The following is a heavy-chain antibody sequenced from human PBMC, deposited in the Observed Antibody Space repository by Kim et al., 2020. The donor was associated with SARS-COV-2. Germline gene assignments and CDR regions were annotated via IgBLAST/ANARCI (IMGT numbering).Heavy chain of an antibody. Sequence: GGSLRLSCAASGFTFSSYGRHWVRQAPGKGLEWVAVIWYDGSNKYYADSVKGRFTISRDNSKNTLYLQMTSLRAEDTAVYYCAKEASGAYIDYWGQGTLVTVSS. V-gene: IGHV3-33*06. J-gene: IGHJ4*02. CDR2: IWYDGSNK. CDR1: GFTFSSYG. CDR3: AKEASGAYIDY. D-gene: IGHD3-16*01.